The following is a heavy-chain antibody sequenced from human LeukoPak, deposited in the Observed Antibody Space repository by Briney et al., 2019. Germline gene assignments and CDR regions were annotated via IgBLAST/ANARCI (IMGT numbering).Heavy chain of an antibody. CDR1: GGTFSSYA. CDR2: IIPNSGGT. V-gene: IGHV1-2*02. CDR3: ARAGIPPDAFDI. J-gene: IGHJ3*02. Sequence: GSSVKVSCEASGGTFSSYAISWVRQAPGQGLEWMGGIIPNSGGTNYAQKFQGRVTMTRDTSISTAYMELSRLRSDDTAVYYCARAGIPPDAFDIWGQGTMVTVSS.